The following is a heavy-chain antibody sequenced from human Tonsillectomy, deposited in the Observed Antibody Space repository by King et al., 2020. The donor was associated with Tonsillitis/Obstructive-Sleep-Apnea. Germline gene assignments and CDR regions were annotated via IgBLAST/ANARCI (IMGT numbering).Heavy chain of an antibody. CDR1: GFIFSSYV. J-gene: IGHJ4*02. CDR2: ISGSGGST. V-gene: IGHV3-23*04. D-gene: IGHD2-2*02. CDR3: AKARSSTSTSCYNY. Sequence: VQLVESGGGLVQPGGSLRLSCAASGFIFSSYVMSWVRQAPGKGLEWVSVISGSGGSTYYADSVKGRFTISRDNSKNTLYLQMNSLRAEDTAVYYCAKARSSTSTSCYNYWGQGTLVTVSS.